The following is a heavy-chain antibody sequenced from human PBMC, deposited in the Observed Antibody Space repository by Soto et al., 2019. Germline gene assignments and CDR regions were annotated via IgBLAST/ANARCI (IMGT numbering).Heavy chain of an antibody. V-gene: IGHV4-30-2*01. Sequence: QMQLRQSGSGLVEPTQTLSLTCAVSGDSFNNGSFSWSWIRPPPGKGLEWVGTVFHGGATPYNPSLKSRVTVTADRSNDYFSLTLSSVTAADTAVYSCARAFVGGWSSDPPGYNSGMDVWGQGTTVTVS. J-gene: IGHJ6*02. D-gene: IGHD3-10*01. CDR1: GDSFNNGSFS. CDR3: ARAFVGGWSSDPPGYNSGMDV. CDR2: VFHGGAT.